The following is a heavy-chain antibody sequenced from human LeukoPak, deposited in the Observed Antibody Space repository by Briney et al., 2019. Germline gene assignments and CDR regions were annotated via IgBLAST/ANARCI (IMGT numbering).Heavy chain of an antibody. CDR2: IISKTSGGTT. J-gene: IGHJ4*02. Sequence: GGSRTLSCAASGLTFANAWMSWVRQAPGKGLEWVARIISKTSGGTTDYAAPVKGRFTISRDDPKTTLYLQMNSLKTEDTAVYYCTTYRYNYGSTGYSYFDFWGQGTLVTVSS. CDR3: TTYRYNYGSTGYSYFDF. CDR1: GLTFANAW. D-gene: IGHD5-18*01. V-gene: IGHV3-15*01.